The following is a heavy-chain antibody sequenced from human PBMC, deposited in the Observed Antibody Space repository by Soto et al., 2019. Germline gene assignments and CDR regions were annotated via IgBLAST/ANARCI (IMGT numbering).Heavy chain of an antibody. CDR1: GFTFSSYA. CDR3: ARDSQGNYYDGAFDI. J-gene: IGHJ3*02. D-gene: IGHD3-22*01. Sequence: QVPLVESGGGVVQPGRSLRLSCAASGFTFSSYAMHWVRQAPGKGLEWVAVISYDGSNKYYADSVKGRFTISRDNSKNTLYLQMNSLRAEDTAVYYCARDSQGNYYDGAFDIWGQGTMVTVSS. CDR2: ISYDGSNK. V-gene: IGHV3-30-3*01.